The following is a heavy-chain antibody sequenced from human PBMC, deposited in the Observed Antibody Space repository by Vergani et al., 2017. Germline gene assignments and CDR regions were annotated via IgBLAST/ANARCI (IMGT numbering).Heavy chain of an antibody. V-gene: IGHV6-1*01. Sequence: QVQLQQSGPGLVKPSQPLSLTCAISGDSFSSNSAAWNWIRQSPSRGLEWLGRTYYRSKWYNDYAVSVKSRITINPDTSKNQFSLQLNSVTPEDTAVYYCARDRLTGYYYGSGSYHTLDPWGQGTLVTVSS. D-gene: IGHD3-10*01. CDR2: TYYRSKWYN. CDR1: GDSFSSNSAA. J-gene: IGHJ5*02. CDR3: ARDRLTGYYYGSGSYHTLDP.